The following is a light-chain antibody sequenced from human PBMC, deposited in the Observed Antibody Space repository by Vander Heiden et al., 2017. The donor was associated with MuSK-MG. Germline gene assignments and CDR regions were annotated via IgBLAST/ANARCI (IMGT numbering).Light chain of an antibody. Sequence: IQLTQSPSSLSASVGDRVTITCRASQGISSYLAWYQQKPGKAPKLLIYAASTLQSGVPSRFSGSGSGTDFTLTISILHPEDFTSYYCQRFNSYRITFGQGTQLEIK. V-gene: IGKV1-9*01. CDR3: QRFNSYRIT. J-gene: IGKJ5*01. CDR1: QGISSY. CDR2: AAS.